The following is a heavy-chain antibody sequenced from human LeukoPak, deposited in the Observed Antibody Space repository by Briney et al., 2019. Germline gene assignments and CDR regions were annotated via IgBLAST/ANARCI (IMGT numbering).Heavy chain of an antibody. J-gene: IGHJ4*02. Sequence: SETLSLTCAVSGGSISSSNWWSWVRQPPGKGLEWIGEIYHSGSTNYNPSLKSRVTISVDKSKNQFSLKLSSVTAADTAVYYCARDPTRYDSSAGRLDYWGQGTLVTVSS. CDR3: ARDPTRYDSSAGRLDY. CDR1: GGSISSSNW. CDR2: IYHSGST. D-gene: IGHD3-22*01. V-gene: IGHV4-4*02.